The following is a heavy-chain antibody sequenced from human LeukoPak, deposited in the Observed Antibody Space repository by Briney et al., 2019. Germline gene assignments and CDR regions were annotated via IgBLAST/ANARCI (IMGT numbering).Heavy chain of an antibody. J-gene: IGHJ4*02. V-gene: IGHV4-59*01. CDR3: ARGSLSRYYYGSGSYNY. CDR2: IYYSGST. Sequence: PSETLSLTCTVSGVSISSYYWSWIRQPPGKGLEWIGYIYYSGSTNYNPSLKSRVTISVDTSKNQFSLKLSSVTAADTAVYYCARGSLSRYYYGSGSYNYWGQGTLVTVSS. D-gene: IGHD3-10*01. CDR1: GVSISSYY.